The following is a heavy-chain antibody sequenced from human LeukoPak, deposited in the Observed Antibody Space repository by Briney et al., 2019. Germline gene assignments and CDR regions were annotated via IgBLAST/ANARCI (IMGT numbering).Heavy chain of an antibody. Sequence: SVKVSCKASGGTFSSYAISWVRQAPGQGLEWMGGIIPIFGTANYAQKFQGRVTITADKSTSTAYMELSSLRSEDTAVSYCASLAYYYGSGSLGNWFDPWGQGTLVTVSS. CDR2: IIPIFGTA. V-gene: IGHV1-69*06. CDR1: GGTFSSYA. CDR3: ASLAYYYGSGSLGNWFDP. J-gene: IGHJ5*02. D-gene: IGHD3-10*01.